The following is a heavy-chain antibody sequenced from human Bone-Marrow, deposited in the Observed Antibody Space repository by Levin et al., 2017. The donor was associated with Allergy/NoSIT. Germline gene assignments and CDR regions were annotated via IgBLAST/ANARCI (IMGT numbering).Heavy chain of an antibody. Sequence: GSLRLSCAASGFTFRSYSMHWVRQAPGRGLEWISYISSSSNTKYYADSVKGRFTISRDNAKNSLFLQMNSLRVEDTAVYYCARDRNCNYEIFYYAMDVWGQGTMVTVSS. CDR1: GFTFRSYS. CDR2: ISSSSNTK. CDR3: ARDRNCNYEIFYYAMDV. J-gene: IGHJ6*02. V-gene: IGHV3-48*01. D-gene: IGHD1-7*01.